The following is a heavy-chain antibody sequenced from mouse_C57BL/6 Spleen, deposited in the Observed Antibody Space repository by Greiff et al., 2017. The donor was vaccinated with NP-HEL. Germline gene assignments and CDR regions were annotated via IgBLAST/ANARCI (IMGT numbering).Heavy chain of an antibody. J-gene: IGHJ3*01. D-gene: IGHD2-4*01. V-gene: IGHV14-1*01. Sequence: EVQLQQSGAELVRPGASVKLSCTASGFNIKDYYMHWVKQRPEQGLEWIGRIDPEDGDTEYAPKFQGKATMTADPSSNTAYLQLSSLTSEDPAVYYWTTDYYDYDAFAYWGQGTLVTVSA. CDR2: IDPEDGDT. CDR3: TTDYYDYDAFAY. CDR1: GFNIKDYY.